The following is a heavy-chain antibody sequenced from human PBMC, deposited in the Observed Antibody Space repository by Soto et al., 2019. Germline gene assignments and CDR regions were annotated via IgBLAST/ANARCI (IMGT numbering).Heavy chain of an antibody. J-gene: IGHJ4*02. D-gene: IGHD6-19*01. CDR2: IIPILGIA. CDR3: ASSEVAGSLY. CDR1: GGTFSSYT. V-gene: IGHV1-69*02. Sequence: QVQLVQSGAEVKKPGSSVKVSCKASGGTFSSYTISWVRQAPGQGLEWMGRIIPILGIANYAQKFQGRVTITADKSTRTAYMELSSLRYEDTDVYSCASSEVAGSLYWGQGTMVTVSS.